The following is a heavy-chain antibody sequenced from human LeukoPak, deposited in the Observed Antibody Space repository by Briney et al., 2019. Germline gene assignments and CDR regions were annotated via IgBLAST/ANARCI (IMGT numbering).Heavy chain of an antibody. CDR3: AREAVRGVISINDAFDI. Sequence: ASVKVSCKASGYTFTGYYMHWVRQAPGQGLEWMGWINPNSGGTNYAQKFQGWVTMTRDTSISTAYMELSRLRSDDTAVYYCAREAVRGVISINDAFDIWDQGTMVTVSS. D-gene: IGHD3-10*01. CDR1: GYTFTGYY. V-gene: IGHV1-2*04. CDR2: INPNSGGT. J-gene: IGHJ3*02.